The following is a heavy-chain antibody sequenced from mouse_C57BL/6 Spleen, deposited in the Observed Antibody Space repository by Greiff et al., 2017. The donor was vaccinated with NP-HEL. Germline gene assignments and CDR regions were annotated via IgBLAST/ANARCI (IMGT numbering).Heavy chain of an antibody. V-gene: IGHV1-81*01. Sequence: QVQLQQSGAELARPGASVKLSCKASGYTFTSYGIRWVKQRTGQGLEWIGEIYPRSGNTYYNQKFKGKATLTADKSSSTAYMELRSLTSEDSAVYCCASSGYDCDAAMDYWGQGTSVTVSS. D-gene: IGHD2-4*01. CDR3: ASSGYDCDAAMDY. CDR1: GYTFTSYG. J-gene: IGHJ4*01. CDR2: IYPRSGNT.